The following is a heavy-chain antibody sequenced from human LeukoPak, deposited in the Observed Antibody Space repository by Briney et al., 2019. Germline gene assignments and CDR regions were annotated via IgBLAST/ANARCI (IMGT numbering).Heavy chain of an antibody. CDR2: FIPVFGAA. CDR3: ARGRDITMIATRYYFDY. V-gene: IGHV1-69*13. D-gene: IGHD3-22*01. CDR1: GYTFTIYY. Sequence: SVKVSCKSSGYTFTIYYMHWVRLAPGQGLEWVGGFIPVFGAANYAPRFQGRVTITADESTSTAYMDLYSLRSEDTAVYYCARGRDITMIATRYYFDYWGQGTLVTVSS. J-gene: IGHJ4*02.